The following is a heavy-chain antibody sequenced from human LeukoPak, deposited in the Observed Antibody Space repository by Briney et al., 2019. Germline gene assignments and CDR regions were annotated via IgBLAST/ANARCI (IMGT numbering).Heavy chain of an antibody. CDR1: GFTFSSSA. J-gene: IGHJ4*02. D-gene: IGHD2-15*01. CDR3: AKGRCSGVGCDSFHS. Sequence: GGSLRLSCAASGFTFSSSAMSWVRQAPGKGLEWVSAISNNGGYTYYADSVQGRFTISRDNSKSTLCLQMNNLKVEDTAVYYCAKGRCSGVGCDSFHSWGQGALVTVSS. CDR2: ISNNGGYT. V-gene: IGHV3-23*01.